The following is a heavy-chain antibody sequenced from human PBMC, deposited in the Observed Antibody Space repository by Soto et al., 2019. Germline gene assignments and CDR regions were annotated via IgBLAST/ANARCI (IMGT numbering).Heavy chain of an antibody. CDR2: IYWNDDK. D-gene: IGHD3-10*01. CDR1: GFSLSTSGVG. CDR3: AHVWLGERAPTRFGP. Sequence: QITLKESGPTLVKPTPTLTLTCTFSGFSLSTSGVGVGWIRQPPGKALAWLALIYWNDDKRYSPSLKSRLTIHKDTSKNQVVLTMTHMDPVDTAPYYCAHVWLGERAPTRFGPWGQGNLVTVSS. J-gene: IGHJ5*02. V-gene: IGHV2-5*01.